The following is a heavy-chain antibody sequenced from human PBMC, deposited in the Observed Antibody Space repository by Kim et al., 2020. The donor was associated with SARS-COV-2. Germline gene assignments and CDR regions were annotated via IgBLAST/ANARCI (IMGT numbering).Heavy chain of an antibody. J-gene: IGHJ6*02. CDR3: ARLPFTMVRGVDLEFYYYYGMDV. D-gene: IGHD3-10*01. CDR2: IYPGDSDT. V-gene: IGHV5-51*01. CDR1: GYSFTSYW. Sequence: GESLKISCKGSGYSFTSYWIGWVRQMPGKGLEWMGIIYPGDSDTRYSPSFQGQVTISADKSISTAYLQWSSLKASDTAMYYCARLPFTMVRGVDLEFYYYYGMDVWGQGTTVTVSS.